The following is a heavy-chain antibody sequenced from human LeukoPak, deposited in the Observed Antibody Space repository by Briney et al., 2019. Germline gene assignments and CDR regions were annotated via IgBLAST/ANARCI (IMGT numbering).Heavy chain of an antibody. V-gene: IGHV4-59*01. D-gene: IGHD5-18*01. CDR2: IYYSGST. CDR3: ARKTDTAMDVDAFDI. Sequence: GSLRLSCAASGFTFSSYAMSWIRQPPGKGLEGIGYIYYSGSTNYNPSLKSRVTISVDTSKNQFSLKLSSVTAADTAVYYCARKTDTAMDVDAFDIWGQGTMVTVSS. CDR1: GFTFSSYA. J-gene: IGHJ3*02.